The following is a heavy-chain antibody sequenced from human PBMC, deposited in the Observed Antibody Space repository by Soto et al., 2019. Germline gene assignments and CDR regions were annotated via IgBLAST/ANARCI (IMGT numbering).Heavy chain of an antibody. CDR1: GGSISSGGYH. J-gene: IGHJ5*02. D-gene: IGHD3-10*01. Sequence: QVQLQESGPGLVKPSQTLSLTCTVSGGSISSGGYHWSWIRQHPGKGLEWIGNIYYSGSTYYNPSLKSPVTMSVDTSKRQFSQNLTSVTAADTAVYYCARARVLWFGEVLTVDWFDPWGQGTVVTVSS. CDR2: IYYSGST. CDR3: ARARVLWFGEVLTVDWFDP. V-gene: IGHV4-31*01.